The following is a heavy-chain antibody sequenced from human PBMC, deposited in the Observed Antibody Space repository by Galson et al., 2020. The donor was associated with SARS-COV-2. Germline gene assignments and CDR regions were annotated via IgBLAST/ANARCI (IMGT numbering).Heavy chain of an antibody. CDR1: GGSIRSSNW. J-gene: IGHJ4*02. D-gene: IGHD4-17*01. CDR3: ARTVIEMATGFALSMDY. CDR2: IYHSGST. V-gene: IGHV4-4*02. Sequence: SQTLSLTCAVSGGSIRSSNWWSWVRQPPGKGLEWIGEIYHSGSTNYNPSLKSRVTISVDKSKNQFSLKLSSVTAADTAVYYCARTVIEMATGFALSMDYWGQGTLVTVSS.